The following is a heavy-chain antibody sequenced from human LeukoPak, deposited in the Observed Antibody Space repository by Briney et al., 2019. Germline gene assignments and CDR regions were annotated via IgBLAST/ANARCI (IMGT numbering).Heavy chain of an antibody. D-gene: IGHD6-6*01. CDR2: IYYSGST. CDR1: GGSISSYY. Sequence: SETLSLTCTVSGGSISSYYWSWIRQPPGKGLEWIGYIYYSGSTNYNPSLKSRVTISVDTSKNQFSLKLSSVTAADTAVYYCARGQLQYSSSYYFDYWGRGTLVTVSS. V-gene: IGHV4-59*01. CDR3: ARGQLQYSSSYYFDY. J-gene: IGHJ4*02.